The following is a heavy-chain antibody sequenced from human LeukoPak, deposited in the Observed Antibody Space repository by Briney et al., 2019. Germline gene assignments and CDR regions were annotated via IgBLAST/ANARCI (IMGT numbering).Heavy chain of an antibody. Sequence: SETLSLTCTVSGGSISSGGYYWSWIRQPPGKGLEWIGYIYHSGSTYYNPSLKSRVTISVDRSKNQFSLKLSSVTAADTAVYYCARDGEYQLLLYYWGQGTLVTVSS. CDR1: GGSISSGGYY. CDR3: ARDGEYQLLLYY. CDR2: IYHSGST. V-gene: IGHV4-30-2*01. D-gene: IGHD2-2*01. J-gene: IGHJ4*02.